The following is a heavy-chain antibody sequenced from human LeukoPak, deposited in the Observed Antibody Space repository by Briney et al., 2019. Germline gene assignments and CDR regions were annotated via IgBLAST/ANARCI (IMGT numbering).Heavy chain of an antibody. J-gene: IGHJ4*02. D-gene: IGHD4-17*01. CDR3: ARDYGDHAFDC. Sequence: SETLSLTCIVSGGSISSSTYYWGWIRQPPGKGLEWIGSDSYSGSTYYNPSLTSRVTISVDTSKNQFSLKLSSVTAADTAVYFCARDYGDHAFDCWGQGTLVTVSS. CDR2: DSYSGST. V-gene: IGHV4-39*01. CDR1: GGSISSSTYY.